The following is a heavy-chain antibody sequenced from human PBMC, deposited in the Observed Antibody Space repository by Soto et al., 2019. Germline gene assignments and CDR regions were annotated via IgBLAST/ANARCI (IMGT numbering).Heavy chain of an antibody. J-gene: IGHJ4*02. CDR3: ARLHGSYFDY. Sequence: SETLSLTCTVSGGSISSYYWSWIRQPPGKGLEWIGYIYYSGGTNYNPSLKSRVTISVDTSKNQFSLKLSSVTAADTAVYYCARLHGSYFDYWGQGTLVTV. D-gene: IGHD1-26*01. V-gene: IGHV4-59*01. CDR1: GGSISSYY. CDR2: IYYSGGT.